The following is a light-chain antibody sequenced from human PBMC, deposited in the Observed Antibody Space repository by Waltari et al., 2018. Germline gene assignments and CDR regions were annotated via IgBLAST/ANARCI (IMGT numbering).Light chain of an antibody. J-gene: IGKJ5*01. Sequence: EIVLTQSPGTLFLSPGDSATLSCRASQSVSNNQLAWYQQSPGQAPRLVIYGAFARATAIPDRFSGTGSGTDFTLTISRLEPEDFAMYYCQQYGSSPLTFGQGTRLEIK. CDR1: QSVSNNQ. V-gene: IGKV3-20*01. CDR2: GAF. CDR3: QQYGSSPLT.